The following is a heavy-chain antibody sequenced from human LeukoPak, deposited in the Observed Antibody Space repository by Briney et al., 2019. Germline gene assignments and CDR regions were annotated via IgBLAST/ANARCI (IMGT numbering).Heavy chain of an antibody. Sequence: ASVKVSCKASGYTFTSYYMYWVRQAPGQGLEWMGIINPNRGSTSYAQKFQGRVTMTRDMSTSTVYMELSSLRAEDTAVYYCARDQQEVTMIVSLGNYYYMDVWGKGTTVTVSS. D-gene: IGHD3-22*01. V-gene: IGHV1-46*01. J-gene: IGHJ6*03. CDR1: GYTFTSYY. CDR3: ARDQQEVTMIVSLGNYYYMDV. CDR2: INPNRGST.